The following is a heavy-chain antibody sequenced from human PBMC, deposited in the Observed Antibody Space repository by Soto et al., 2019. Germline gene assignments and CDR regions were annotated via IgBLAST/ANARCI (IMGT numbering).Heavy chain of an antibody. V-gene: IGHV3-48*01. CDR2: ISSSSSTI. Sequence: GRSLRLSCAASGFTFSSYSMNWVRQDPGKGLEWVSYISSSSSTIYYADSVKGRFTISRDNAKNSLYLQMNSLRAEDTAVYYCAATISDGDYTFDYWGQGTLVTVSS. CDR1: GFTFSSYS. J-gene: IGHJ4*02. CDR3: AATISDGDYTFDY. D-gene: IGHD4-17*01.